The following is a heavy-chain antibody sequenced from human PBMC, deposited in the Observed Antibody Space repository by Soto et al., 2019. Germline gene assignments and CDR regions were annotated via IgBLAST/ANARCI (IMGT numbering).Heavy chain of an antibody. CDR1: GYTVNSYG. V-gene: IGHV1-18*01. CDR3: ARDLGDDYGDYVVHWFDP. CDR2: ISAYNGNT. Sequence: ASVKVSCKTSGYTVNSYGISWVRQAPGQGLEWMGWISAYNGNTNYAQKLQGRVTMTTDTSTSTAYMELRSLRSDDTAVYYCARDLGDDYGDYVVHWFDPWGQGTLVTVSS. D-gene: IGHD4-17*01. J-gene: IGHJ5*02.